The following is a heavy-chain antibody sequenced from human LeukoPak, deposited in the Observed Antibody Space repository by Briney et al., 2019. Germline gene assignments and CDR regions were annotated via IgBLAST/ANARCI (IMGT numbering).Heavy chain of an antibody. CDR1: GFSFSDAW. J-gene: IGHJ4*02. CDR2: IESKTDGGTT. V-gene: IGHV3-15*04. Sequence: GGSLRLSCAVSGFSFSDAWMSWVRQTPGKGLEWVGRIESKTDGGTTDYAALVKGRFTISRDDSTNTLYLQMNSLKSEDTAVYYCTTYGSGRKFNYWGQGVLVTVSS. D-gene: IGHD3-10*01. CDR3: TTYGSGRKFNY.